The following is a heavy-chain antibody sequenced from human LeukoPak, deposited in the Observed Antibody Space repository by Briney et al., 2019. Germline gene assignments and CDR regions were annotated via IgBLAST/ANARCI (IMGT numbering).Heavy chain of an antibody. CDR3: AQVGDSNDLVY. Sequence: SEILSLTCTVSGASISDYYWSWIRQSPGKGLEWIGYIHSRGITNYNPSLKSRVTMSVDTSKNQFSLKLSSVTAADTAVYYCAQVGDSNDLVYWGQGARVSVSS. CDR1: GASISDYY. CDR2: IHSRGIT. J-gene: IGHJ4*02. V-gene: IGHV4-59*01. D-gene: IGHD3-10*01.